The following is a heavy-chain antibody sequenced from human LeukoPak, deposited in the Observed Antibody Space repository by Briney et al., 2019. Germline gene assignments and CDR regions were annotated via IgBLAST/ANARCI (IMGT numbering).Heavy chain of an antibody. CDR3: ARDTSAYYYYYMDV. J-gene: IGHJ6*03. CDR2: ISSSSSSYI. CDR1: GFTFSSYS. Sequence: GGSLRLSCAASGFTFSSYSMNWVRQAPGKGLEWVSSISSSSSSYIYYAASGKGRFTISRDNAKNSLYLQMNSLRAEDTAVYYCARDTSAYYYYYMDVWGKGTTVTISS. V-gene: IGHV3-21*01.